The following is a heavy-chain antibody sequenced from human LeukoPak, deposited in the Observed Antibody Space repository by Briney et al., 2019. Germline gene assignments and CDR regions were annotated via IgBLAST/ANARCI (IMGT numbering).Heavy chain of an antibody. D-gene: IGHD3-16*02. Sequence: SVKVSCKASGGTLSSYAISWVRQAPGQGLEWMGGIIPIFGTANYAQKFQGRVTITADKSTSTAYMELSSLRSEDTAVYYCARELRVWGSHRYWFDYWGQGTLVTVSS. CDR3: ARELRVWGSHRYWFDY. CDR1: GGTLSSYA. J-gene: IGHJ4*02. CDR2: IIPIFGTA. V-gene: IGHV1-69*06.